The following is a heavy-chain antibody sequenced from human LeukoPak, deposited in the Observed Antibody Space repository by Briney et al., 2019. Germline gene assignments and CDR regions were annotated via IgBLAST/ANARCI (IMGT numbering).Heavy chain of an antibody. J-gene: IGHJ4*02. Sequence: GGSLRLSCAASGFTFDDYGMSWVRQPPGKGLEWVSGIHWNGGNTNYADSVKGRFTISGDNAKNSLYLQMNSLRAEDMAVYYCAKDLRSQYTPDYWGQGTLVTVSS. CDR2: IHWNGGNT. CDR3: AKDLRSQYTPDY. V-gene: IGHV3-20*04. D-gene: IGHD5-18*01. CDR1: GFTFDDYG.